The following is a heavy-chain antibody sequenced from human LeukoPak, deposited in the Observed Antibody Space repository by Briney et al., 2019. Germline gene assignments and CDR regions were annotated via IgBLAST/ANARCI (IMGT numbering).Heavy chain of an antibody. CDR1: GGTFSSYA. J-gene: IGHJ4*02. CDR2: IIPIFGTA. CDR3: ARVWFGESTYYFDY. V-gene: IGHV1-69*13. Sequence: ASVKVSCKASGGTFSSYAISWVRQAPGQGLEWMEGIIPIFGTANYAQKFQGRVTITADESTGTAYMELSSLRSEDTAVYYCARVWFGESTYYFDYWGQGTLVTVSS. D-gene: IGHD3-10*01.